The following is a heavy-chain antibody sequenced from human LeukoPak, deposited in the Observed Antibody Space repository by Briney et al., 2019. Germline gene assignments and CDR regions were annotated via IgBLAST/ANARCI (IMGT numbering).Heavy chain of an antibody. V-gene: IGHV1-69*04. Sequence: SVKVSCKASGGTFSSYTISWVRQAPGQGLEWMGRIIPILGIANYAQKFQGRVTITADKSTSTAYMELSSLRSEDTAVYYCARDAYSYGPDDAFDIWGQGTMITVSS. CDR2: IIPILGIA. J-gene: IGHJ3*02. CDR3: ARDAYSYGPDDAFDI. CDR1: GGTFSSYT. D-gene: IGHD5-18*01.